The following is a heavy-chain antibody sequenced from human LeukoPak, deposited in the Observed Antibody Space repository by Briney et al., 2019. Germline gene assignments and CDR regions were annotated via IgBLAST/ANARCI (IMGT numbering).Heavy chain of an antibody. Sequence: SETLSLTCAVYGGSFSGYYWSWIRQPPGKGLEGSEEINHSGSTNYNPSLKSRVTISVDTYKNQFSLKLSSVTAADTAVYYCARSRDFLLSTDYWGQGTLVTVSS. V-gene: IGHV4-34*09. CDR2: INHSGST. J-gene: IGHJ4*02. CDR1: GGSFSGYY. CDR3: ARSRDFLLSTDY. D-gene: IGHD3-10*01.